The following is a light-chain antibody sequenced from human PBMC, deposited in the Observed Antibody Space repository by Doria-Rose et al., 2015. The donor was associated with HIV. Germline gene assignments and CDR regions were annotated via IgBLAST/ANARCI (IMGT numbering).Light chain of an antibody. Sequence: EIVLTQSPGTLSLSPGERATLSCRASQSFSSTYLAWYQQKPGQAPSLLVYDGSSRATGSPDRFSASGSGTDFTLTINRLEPEDFALYYCYQYGTSWTFGQGTKVEI. CDR2: DGS. J-gene: IGKJ1*01. CDR1: QSFSSTY. V-gene: IGKV3-20*01. CDR3: YQYGTSWT.